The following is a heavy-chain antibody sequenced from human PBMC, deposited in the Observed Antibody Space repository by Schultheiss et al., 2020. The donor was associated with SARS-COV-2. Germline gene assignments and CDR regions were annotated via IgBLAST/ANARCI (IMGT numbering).Heavy chain of an antibody. Sequence: SETLSLTCTVSGGSISSYYWSWIRQPPGKGLEWIGEINHSGSTNYNPSLKSRVTISVDTSKNQFSLKLSSVTAADTAVYYCARGRRGQLWFDYWGQGTLVTVSS. D-gene: IGHD5-18*01. V-gene: IGHV4-59*01. J-gene: IGHJ4*02. CDR2: INHSGST. CDR3: ARGRRGQLWFDY. CDR1: GGSISSYY.